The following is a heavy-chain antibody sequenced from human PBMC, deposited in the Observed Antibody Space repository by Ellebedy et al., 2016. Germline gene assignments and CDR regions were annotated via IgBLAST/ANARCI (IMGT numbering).Heavy chain of an antibody. CDR2: INHSGTT. D-gene: IGHD1-26*01. V-gene: IGHV4-59*01. CDR1: GGSIDNYY. CDR3: AREPFGFGSGQKYGMDV. J-gene: IGHJ6*02. Sequence: SETLSLTCTVSGGSIDNYYWTWIRQSPGNGLEWMGEINHSGTTKYKPSLKSRVTMSVDTSTNEISLTLISATAADTAVYYCAREPFGFGSGQKYGMDVWGHGTTVTVSS.